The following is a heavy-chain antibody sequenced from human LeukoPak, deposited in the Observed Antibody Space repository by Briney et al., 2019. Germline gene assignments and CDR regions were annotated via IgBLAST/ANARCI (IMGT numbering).Heavy chain of an antibody. Sequence: PGRSLRLSCAASGFTFSSYGMHWVRQAPGKGLEWVAVISYDGSNKYYADSVKGRFTISRDNSKNTLYLQMNSLRAEDTAVYYCAREVVVGGNYYYYYGMDVWGQGTTVTVSS. D-gene: IGHD1-26*01. J-gene: IGHJ6*02. CDR2: ISYDGSNK. V-gene: IGHV3-30*03. CDR3: AREVVVGGNYYYYYGMDV. CDR1: GFTFSSYG.